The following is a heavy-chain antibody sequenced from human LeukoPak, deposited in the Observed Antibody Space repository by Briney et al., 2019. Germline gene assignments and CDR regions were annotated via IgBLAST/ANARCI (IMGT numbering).Heavy chain of an antibody. D-gene: IGHD2-21*02. CDR3: ARHVGLYSDFYD. Sequence: MTGESLQISCKGSGYNFPIYWMAWVRQLPGKGLECMGIIYTGDSDTRYSPSFQGQVTISADKSISTAYLQWSSLKASDTAIYYCARHVGLYSDFYDWGQGTLVTVSS. V-gene: IGHV5-51*01. CDR2: IYTGDSDT. CDR1: GYNFPIYW. J-gene: IGHJ4*02.